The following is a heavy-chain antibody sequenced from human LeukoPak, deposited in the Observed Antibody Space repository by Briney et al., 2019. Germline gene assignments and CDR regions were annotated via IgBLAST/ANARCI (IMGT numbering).Heavy chain of an antibody. CDR2: ISGSGGST. Sequence: GGSLRLSCAASGFTFSSYAMSWVRQAPGKGLEWVSAISGSGGSTYYADSVKGRFTISRDNSKNTLYLQMNSLRAEDTAVYYCAKRGAVAGPYYYGMDVWGQGATVTVSS. D-gene: IGHD6-19*01. CDR3: AKRGAVAGPYYYGMDV. V-gene: IGHV3-23*01. J-gene: IGHJ6*02. CDR1: GFTFSSYA.